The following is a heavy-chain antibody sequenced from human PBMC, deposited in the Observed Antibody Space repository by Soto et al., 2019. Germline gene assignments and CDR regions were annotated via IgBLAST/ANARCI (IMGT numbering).Heavy chain of an antibody. CDR1: GFTFSSYW. V-gene: IGHV3-74*01. CDR3: ARVVHYYDSSGYYPQFDY. J-gene: IGHJ4*02. D-gene: IGHD3-22*01. Sequence: LRLSCAASGFTFSSYWMHWVRQAPGKGLVWVSRINSDGSSTSYADSVKGRFTISRDNAKNTLYLQMNSLRAEDTAVYYCARVVHYYDSSGYYPQFDYWGQGTLVTVSS. CDR2: INSDGSST.